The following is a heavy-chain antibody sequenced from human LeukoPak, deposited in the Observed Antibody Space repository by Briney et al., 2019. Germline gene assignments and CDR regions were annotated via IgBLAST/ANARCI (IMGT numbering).Heavy chain of an antibody. CDR2: ISYDGSNK. V-gene: IGHV3-30*18. D-gene: IGHD3-10*01. Sequence: GGSLRLSCAASGFTFSSYGMHWVRQAPGKGLEWVAVISYDGSNKYYADSVKGRFTISRDNSKNTLYLQMNSLRAEDTAVYYCAKDPNYYGSGSIYYYYYGMDVWGQGTTVTVSS. CDR1: GFTFSSYG. J-gene: IGHJ6*02. CDR3: AKDPNYYGSGSIYYYYYGMDV.